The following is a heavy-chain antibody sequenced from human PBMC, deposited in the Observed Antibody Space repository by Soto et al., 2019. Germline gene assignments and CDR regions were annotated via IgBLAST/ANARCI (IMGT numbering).Heavy chain of an antibody. Sequence: EVQLVESGGGLVKPGGSLRLSCVASGFTFSKAWMNWVRQAPGKGLEWVGRIKNKTDGGATHCAAPVKGRFTISRDDSKNSLYVQMNSLKTEDTAVYYCITEGGDYWGQGALVTVSS. D-gene: IGHD3-16*01. J-gene: IGHJ4*02. CDR1: GFTFSKAW. CDR3: ITEGGDY. CDR2: IKNKTDGGAT. V-gene: IGHV3-15*01.